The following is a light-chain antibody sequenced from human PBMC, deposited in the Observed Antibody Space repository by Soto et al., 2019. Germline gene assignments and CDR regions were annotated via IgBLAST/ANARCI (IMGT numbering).Light chain of an antibody. CDR2: TAS. J-gene: IGKJ3*01. V-gene: IGKV3-20*01. CDR1: QSVRGNN. CDR3: QLYGGAFT. Sequence: PGQRATLSCRASQSVRGNNLAWYQQKPGQPPRLLIYTASTRAAGIPDRFSGNGSGTDFTLSISRVESGDFAVYFCQLYGGAFTFGPGTKVDIK.